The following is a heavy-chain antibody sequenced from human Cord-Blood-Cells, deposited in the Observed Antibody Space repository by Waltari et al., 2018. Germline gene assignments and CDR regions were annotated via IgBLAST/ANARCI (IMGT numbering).Heavy chain of an antibody. Sequence: QVQLQQWGAGLLKPSETLSLTCAVYGGSFSVYYSSWIRQPPGKGLEWIGEINHSGSTNYNPSLKSRVTISVDTSKNQFSLKLSSVTAADTAVYYCARAGTRTTVDYWGQGTLVTVSS. J-gene: IGHJ4*02. CDR2: INHSGST. V-gene: IGHV4-34*01. CDR3: ARAGTRTTVDY. D-gene: IGHD4-17*01. CDR1: GGSFSVYY.